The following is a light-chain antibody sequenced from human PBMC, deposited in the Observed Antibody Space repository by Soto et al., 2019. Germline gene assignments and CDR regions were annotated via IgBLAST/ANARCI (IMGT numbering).Light chain of an antibody. Sequence: IVMPQSPATLSVSPGERATRACRASQSVSSNLSWYQQKPGQAPRLLIYGASTRATGIPARFSGSGSGTEFTLTISSLQSEDFAVYYCQQYNNWPPITFGQGTRLEIK. V-gene: IGKV3-15*01. CDR3: QQYNNWPPIT. CDR1: QSVSSN. CDR2: GAS. J-gene: IGKJ5*01.